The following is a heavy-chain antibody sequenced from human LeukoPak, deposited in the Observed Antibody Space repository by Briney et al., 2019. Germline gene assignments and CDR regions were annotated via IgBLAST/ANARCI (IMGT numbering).Heavy chain of an antibody. Sequence: LRLSCAASGFTFSDYYMSWIRQPPGKGLEWIGSIYYSGTTSYNPSLKSRVTISVDTSKNQFSLMLTSVTASDTAVYFCGGAATGTVGWFDPWGQGTLVTVSS. CDR3: GGAATGTVGWFDP. CDR2: IYYSGTT. J-gene: IGHJ5*02. V-gene: IGHV4-59*05. CDR1: GFTFSDYY. D-gene: IGHD6-13*01.